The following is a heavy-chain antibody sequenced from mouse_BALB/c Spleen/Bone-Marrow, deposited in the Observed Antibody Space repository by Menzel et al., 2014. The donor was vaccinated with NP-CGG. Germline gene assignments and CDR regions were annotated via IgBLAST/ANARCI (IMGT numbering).Heavy chain of an antibody. J-gene: IGHJ3*01. CDR3: ARLGYYGGFAY. D-gene: IGHD2-3*01. Sequence: DVQLQESGGGLVQPGGSLKLSCAASGFDFSGFWMGWVRQAPGKGLEWIGEINPDSSTINYTPSLKDRFIISGDNAKNTLYLQMSKVRSEDTALYYCARLGYYGGFAYWGQGTLVTVSA. CDR2: INPDSSTI. CDR1: GFDFSGFW. V-gene: IGHV4-1*02.